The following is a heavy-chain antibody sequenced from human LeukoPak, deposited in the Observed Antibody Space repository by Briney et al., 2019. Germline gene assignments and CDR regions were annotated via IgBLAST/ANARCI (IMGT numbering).Heavy chain of an antibody. J-gene: IGHJ5*02. CDR3: ARDRSGYSGYDIENWFDP. CDR1: GGSISSYY. V-gene: IGHV4-4*07. CDR2: IYTSGST. Sequence: KCLETLSLTCTVSGGSISSYYWSWIRQPAGKGLEWIGRIYTSGSTNYNPSLKSRVTMSVDTSKNQFSLKLSSVTAADTAVYYCARDRSGYSGYDIENWFDPWGQGTLVTVSS. D-gene: IGHD5-12*01.